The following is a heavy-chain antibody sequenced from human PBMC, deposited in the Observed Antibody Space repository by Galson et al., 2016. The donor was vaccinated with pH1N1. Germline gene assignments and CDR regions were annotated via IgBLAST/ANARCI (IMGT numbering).Heavy chain of an antibody. V-gene: IGHV1-24*01. CDR3: ATNSIDYYYYYMDV. D-gene: IGHD4-23*01. J-gene: IGHJ6*03. CDR2: FTAEDGET. CDR1: GYLLTELS. Sequence: SVEVSCKVSGYLLTELSIFWVRQAPGKGLEWMGGFTAEDGETVYAQKLQGRVTMTEDTSTDTAYMELSSLRYEDTAVYYCATNSIDYYYYYMDVWGPGTPVTVSS.